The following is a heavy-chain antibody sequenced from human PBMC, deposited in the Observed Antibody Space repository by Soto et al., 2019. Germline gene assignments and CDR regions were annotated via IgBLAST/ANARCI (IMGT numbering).Heavy chain of an antibody. D-gene: IGHD3-22*01. CDR1: GYTFTSYA. CDR2: INAGNGNT. CDR3: ASRREVIGYYGMDV. V-gene: IGHV1-3*01. Sequence: RASVKVSCKASGYTFTSYAMHWVRQAPGQRLEWMGWINAGNGNTKYSQKFQGRVTITRDTSASTAYMELSSLRSEDTAVYYCASRREVIGYYGMDVWGQGTTVTVSS. J-gene: IGHJ6*02.